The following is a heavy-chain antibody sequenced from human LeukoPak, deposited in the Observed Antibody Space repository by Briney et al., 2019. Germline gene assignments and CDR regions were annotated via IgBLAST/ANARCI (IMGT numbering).Heavy chain of an antibody. Sequence: PGGSLRLSCTASGLTFGEYGLSWVRQPPGRGLEWVGFIGSKAYGGTTEYAASVKGRFTISRDDSKAIAYLQMNSLKTEDTAVYYCHSGWYSNYYYSMDVWGKGTTVTVSS. J-gene: IGHJ6*03. V-gene: IGHV3-49*04. CDR1: GLTFGEYG. CDR3: HSGWYSNYYYSMDV. CDR2: IGSKAYGGTT. D-gene: IGHD6-19*01.